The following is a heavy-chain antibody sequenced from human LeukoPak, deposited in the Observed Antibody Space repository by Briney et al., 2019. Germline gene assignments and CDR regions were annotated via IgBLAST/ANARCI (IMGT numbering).Heavy chain of an antibody. CDR2: ISGSGGST. CDR3: AKVQARNYYDSSGYFDY. CDR1: GFTFSSYA. J-gene: IGHJ4*02. V-gene: IGHV3-23*01. D-gene: IGHD3-22*01. Sequence: PGGSLRLSCAASGFTFSSYAMSWVRQAPGKGLEWVSAISGSGGSTYYADSVKGRFTISRDNSKNTLYLQMNSLRAEDTAVYYCAKVQARNYYDSSGYFDYWGQGTLATVSS.